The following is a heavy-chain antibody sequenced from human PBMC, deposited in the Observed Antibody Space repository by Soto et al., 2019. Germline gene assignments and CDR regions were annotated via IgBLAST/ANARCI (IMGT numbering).Heavy chain of an antibody. CDR1: GFTFSSYG. J-gene: IGHJ4*02. Sequence: QVQLVESGGGVVQPGRSLRLSCAASGFTFSSYGMHWVRQAPGKGLEWVAVISYDGRNKYYADSVKGRFTISRDNSKNTLYLQMNSLRAEDTAVYYCAKMGGSSFDYWGQGTLVTVSS. V-gene: IGHV3-30*18. CDR2: ISYDGRNK. CDR3: AKMGGSSFDY. D-gene: IGHD6-13*01.